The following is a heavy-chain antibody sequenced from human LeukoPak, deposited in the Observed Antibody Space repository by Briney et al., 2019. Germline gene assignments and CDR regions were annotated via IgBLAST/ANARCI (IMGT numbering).Heavy chain of an antibody. CDR2: ISSNGGST. CDR3: ARDYIFDY. Sequence: GGSLRLSCAASGFTFSTYAMHWVRQAPGKGLEYVSAISSNGGSTYYANSVKGRFTISRDNSKNTLYLQMGSLRAEDMAVYYCARDYIFDYWGQGTLVTVSS. D-gene: IGHD3-10*01. V-gene: IGHV3-64*01. CDR1: GFTFSTYA. J-gene: IGHJ4*02.